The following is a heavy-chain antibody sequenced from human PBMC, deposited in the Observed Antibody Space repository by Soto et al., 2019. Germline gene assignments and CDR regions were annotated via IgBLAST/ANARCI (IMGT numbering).Heavy chain of an antibody. V-gene: IGHV4-31*03. CDR1: GGSISSGGYY. J-gene: IGHJ1*01. CDR3: ASKAALYCSSTSCYAGYFQH. CDR2: IYYSGST. D-gene: IGHD2-2*01. Sequence: QVQLQESGPGLVKPSQTLSLTCTVSGGSISSGGYYWSWISQHPGKGLEWTGYIYYSGSTYYNPSLKSRVTISVDTSKNQFSLKLSSVTAADTAVYYCASKAALYCSSTSCYAGYFQHWGQGTLVTVSS.